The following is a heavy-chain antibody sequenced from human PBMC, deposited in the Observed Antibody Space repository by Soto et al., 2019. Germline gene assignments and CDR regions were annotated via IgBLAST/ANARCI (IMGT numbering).Heavy chain of an antibody. Sequence: GSLRLSCAASGFTFSSYGMHWVRQAPGKGLEWVAVIWYDGSNKYYADSVKGRFTISRDNSKNTLYLQMNSLRAEDTAVYYCARDRGRSGSYFDYWGQGTLVTVSS. J-gene: IGHJ4*02. CDR1: GFTFSSYG. CDR2: IWYDGSNK. V-gene: IGHV3-33*01. CDR3: ARDRGRSGSYFDY. D-gene: IGHD1-26*01.